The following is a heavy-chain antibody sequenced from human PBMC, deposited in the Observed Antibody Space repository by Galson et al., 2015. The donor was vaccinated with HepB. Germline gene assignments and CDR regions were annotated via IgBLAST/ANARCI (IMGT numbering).Heavy chain of an antibody. CDR3: AKPPWTVFGVVSRKSYCFDH. J-gene: IGHJ4*02. Sequence: SLRLSCAASGFTFSSYAMHWVRQAPGKGLEWVSSVSASGGGAHYADSVKGRFAVSRDNSKNTLYLQMNSLRAEDTAVYYCAKPPWTVFGVVSRKSYCFDHWGRGTLVTVSS. CDR1: GFTFSSYA. V-gene: IGHV3-23*01. CDR2: VSASGGGA. D-gene: IGHD3-3*01.